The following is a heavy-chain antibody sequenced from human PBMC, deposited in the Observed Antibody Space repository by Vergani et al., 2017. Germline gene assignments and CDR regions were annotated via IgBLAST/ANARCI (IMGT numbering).Heavy chain of an antibody. V-gene: IGHV3-53*01. D-gene: IGHD6-13*01. CDR1: GFTVSSNY. CDR2: IYSGGST. CDR3: ARDSIAAAGSEYYGMDV. J-gene: IGHJ6*02. Sequence: EVQLVESGGGLIQPGGSLRLSCAASGFTVSSNYMSWVRQAPGKGLEWVSVIYSGGSTYCADSVKGGITISRDNSKNTLYLQMNSLSDEDTAVYYCARDSIAAAGSEYYGMDVWGQGTTVTGSS.